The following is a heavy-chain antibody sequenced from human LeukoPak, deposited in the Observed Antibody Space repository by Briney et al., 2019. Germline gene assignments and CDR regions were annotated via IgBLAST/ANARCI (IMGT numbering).Heavy chain of an antibody. V-gene: IGHV3-23*01. Sequence: PGGSLRLSCAASGFIVSSYETGWVRQAPGKGLEWVSAISGSGGSTYYADSVKGRFTISRDNSKNTLYLQMNSLRDEDTAVYYCAKVIYSGSYYEYYYYGMDVWGQGTTVTVSS. D-gene: IGHD1-26*01. J-gene: IGHJ6*02. CDR2: ISGSGGST. CDR1: GFIVSSYE. CDR3: AKVIYSGSYYEYYYYGMDV.